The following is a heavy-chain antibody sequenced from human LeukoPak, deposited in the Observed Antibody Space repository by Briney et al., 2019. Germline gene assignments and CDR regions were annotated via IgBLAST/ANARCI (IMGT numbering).Heavy chain of an antibody. D-gene: IGHD6-13*01. CDR2: IKQDGSEK. J-gene: IGHJ4*02. Sequence: GGSLRLSCAASGFTFSSYWMSWVRQAPGKGLEWVANIKQDGSEKYYVDSVKGRFTISRDNAKNSLYLQMNSLRAEDTAVYYCARDGGPAYSSSWYLYWGQGTLVTVSS. CDR1: GFTFSSYW. V-gene: IGHV3-7*01. CDR3: ARDGGPAYSSSWYLY.